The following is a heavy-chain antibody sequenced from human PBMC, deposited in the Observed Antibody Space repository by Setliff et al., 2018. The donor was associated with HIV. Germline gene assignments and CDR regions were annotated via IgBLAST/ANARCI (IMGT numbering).Heavy chain of an antibody. J-gene: IGHJ4*02. CDR2: INHSGST. CDR3: AREHGEYCSGGTCYHHYYFDY. Sequence: SETLSLTCAVYAGSFSGYYWSWIRQPSGKGLEWIGEINHSGSTNYNPSLKSRVTISVDTSKNQFSLKLSSVTAEDTAVYYCAREHGEYCSGGTCYHHYYFDYWGPGTLVTVSS. CDR1: AGSFSGYY. D-gene: IGHD2-15*01. V-gene: IGHV4-34*01.